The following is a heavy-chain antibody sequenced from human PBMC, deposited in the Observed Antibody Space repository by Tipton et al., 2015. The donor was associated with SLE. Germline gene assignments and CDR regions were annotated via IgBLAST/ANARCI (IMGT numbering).Heavy chain of an antibody. V-gene: IGHV4-34*01. CDR2: INHSGST. J-gene: IGHJ4*02. CDR3: ARVRAAAALFDY. D-gene: IGHD6-13*01. Sequence: TLSLTCAVYGGSFSGYYWSWIRQPPGKGLEWIGEINHSGSTNYNPSLKSRVTISVDTSKNQFSLKLSSVTAADTAVYYCARVRAAAALFDYWDQGTLVTVSS. CDR1: GGSFSGYY.